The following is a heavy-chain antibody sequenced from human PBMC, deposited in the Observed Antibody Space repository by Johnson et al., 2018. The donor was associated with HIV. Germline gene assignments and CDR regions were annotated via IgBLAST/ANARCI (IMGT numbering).Heavy chain of an antibody. Sequence: VHLVESGGGLVKPGGSLRLSCAASRFTFSNAWMSWVRQAPGKGLEWVGRIKSKTDGGTTDYAAPVKGRFTISRDDSKHTLYLHMNSLKTEDTAVYYCTTGDLRVPGSHAGDAFDIWGQGTMVTVSS. D-gene: IGHD3-10*01. CDR3: TTGDLRVPGSHAGDAFDI. J-gene: IGHJ3*02. CDR1: RFTFSNAW. V-gene: IGHV3-15*01. CDR2: IKSKTDGGTT.